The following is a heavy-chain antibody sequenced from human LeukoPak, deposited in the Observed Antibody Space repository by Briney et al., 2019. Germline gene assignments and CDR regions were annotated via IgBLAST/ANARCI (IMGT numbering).Heavy chain of an antibody. CDR2: ISASGRTT. J-gene: IGHJ4*02. CDR1: GLTFSSYA. D-gene: IGHD2-15*01. CDR3: AKLCSGGSCYWNY. Sequence: GASLRLSCAAAGLTFSSYAMSWVRQAPGKGLEWVSHISASGRTTDYADSVKGRFTISRHNSKNTVYLQMNSLRAEDTAVYYCAKLCSGGSCYWNYWGQGTLVSVSS. V-gene: IGHV3-23*01.